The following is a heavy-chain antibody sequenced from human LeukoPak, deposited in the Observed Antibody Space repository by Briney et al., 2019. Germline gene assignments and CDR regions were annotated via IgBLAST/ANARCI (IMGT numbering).Heavy chain of an antibody. Sequence: PGRSLRLSCAASGFTFSSYAMLGLRQAPGKGREGVTVISYDGSNKYYADSVKGRFTISRDNSKNTLYLQMNSLRAEDTAVYYCARTIDGDYDILTGYPDYWGQGTLVTVSS. CDR1: GFTFSSYA. CDR2: ISYDGSNK. V-gene: IGHV3-30*04. CDR3: ARTIDGDYDILTGYPDY. D-gene: IGHD3-9*01. J-gene: IGHJ4*02.